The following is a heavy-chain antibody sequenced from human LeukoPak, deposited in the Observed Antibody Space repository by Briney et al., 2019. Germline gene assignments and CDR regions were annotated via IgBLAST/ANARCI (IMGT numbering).Heavy chain of an antibody. CDR1: GFTFSSYA. CDR2: ISGSGGST. V-gene: IGHV3-23*01. D-gene: IGHD6-19*01. Sequence: GGSLRLSCAASGFTFSSYAMSWVRQAPGKGLESVSAISGSGGSTYYADSVKGRFTISRDNSKNTLYLQMNSLRAEDTAVYYCAKDLYDLTGYSSGHDYFDYWGQGTLVTVSS. J-gene: IGHJ4*02. CDR3: AKDLYDLTGYSSGHDYFDY.